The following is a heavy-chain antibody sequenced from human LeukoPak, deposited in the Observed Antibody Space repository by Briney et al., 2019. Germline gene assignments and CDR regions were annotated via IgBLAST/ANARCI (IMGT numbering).Heavy chain of an antibody. CDR3: ARAGGPFYGDYIPFYYYYYYMDV. CDR1: GFTFSSYA. Sequence: GGSLRLSCAASGFTFSSYAMHWVRQAPGKGLEWVAVISYDGSNKYYADSVKGRFTISRDNSKNTLYLQMNSLRAEDTAVYYCARAGGPFYGDYIPFYYYYYYMDVWGKGTTVTVSS. CDR2: ISYDGSNK. D-gene: IGHD4-17*01. V-gene: IGHV3-30-3*01. J-gene: IGHJ6*03.